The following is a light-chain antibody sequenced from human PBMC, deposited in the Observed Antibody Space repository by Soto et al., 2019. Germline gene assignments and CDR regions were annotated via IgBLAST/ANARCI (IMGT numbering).Light chain of an antibody. J-gene: IGKJ2*01. Sequence: DIQMTQSPSTPSASVGDRVTITCRASQSISDWLAWYQQKPGKAPKLLIYDASTLQSGVPSRFSGSGSGTEFTLTISSLQPDDFATYYCQQYHSYAYTFGQGTKLEIK. V-gene: IGKV1-5*01. CDR1: QSISDW. CDR3: QQYHSYAYT. CDR2: DAS.